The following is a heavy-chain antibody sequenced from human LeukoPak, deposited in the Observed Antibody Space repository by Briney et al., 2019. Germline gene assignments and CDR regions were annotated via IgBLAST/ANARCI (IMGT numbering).Heavy chain of an antibody. V-gene: IGHV3-30*02. Sequence: GGSLRLSCAASGFTFSSYGMHWVRQAPGKGLEWVAFIRYDGSNKYYADSVKGRFTISRDNSKNTLYLQMNSLRAEDTAVYYCAKEEYSSGWYYHYYCYYMDVWGKGTTVTVSS. J-gene: IGHJ6*03. CDR3: AKEEYSSGWYYHYYCYYMDV. CDR1: GFTFSSYG. CDR2: IRYDGSNK. D-gene: IGHD6-19*01.